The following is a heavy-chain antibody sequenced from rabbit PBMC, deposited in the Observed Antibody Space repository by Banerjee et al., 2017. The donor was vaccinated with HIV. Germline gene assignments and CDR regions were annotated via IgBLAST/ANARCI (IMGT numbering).Heavy chain of an antibody. V-gene: IGHV1S40*01. CDR2: INSNTGNT. Sequence: CWVRQAPGKGLEWIACINSNTGNTVYATWAKGPFTISKTSSTTVTLQMTSLTAADTATYFCARDRDGDAGYGSLALWGPGTLVTVS. CDR3: ARDRDGDAGYGSLAL. J-gene: IGHJ4*01. D-gene: IGHD7-1*01.